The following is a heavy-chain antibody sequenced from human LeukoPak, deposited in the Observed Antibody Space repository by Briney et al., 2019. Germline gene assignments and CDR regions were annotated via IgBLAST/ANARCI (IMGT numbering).Heavy chain of an antibody. V-gene: IGHV4-4*07. D-gene: IGHD3-10*01. J-gene: IGHJ3*02. CDR2: IYTSGST. Sequence: SETLSLTCTVSGGSISSYYWSWIRQPAGKGLEWIRRIYTSGSTNYNPSLKSRVTMSVDTSKNQFSLKLSSVTAADTAVYYCARNYYGSGSVDAFDIWGQGTMVTVSS. CDR1: GGSISSYY. CDR3: ARNYYGSGSVDAFDI.